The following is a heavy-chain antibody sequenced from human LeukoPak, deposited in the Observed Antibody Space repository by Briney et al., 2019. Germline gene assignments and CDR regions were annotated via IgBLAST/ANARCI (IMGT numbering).Heavy chain of an antibody. D-gene: IGHD3-22*01. Sequence: PGGSLRLSCAASGFTFSSYGMHWVRQAPGKGLEWVAVISYDGSNKYYADSVRGRFTISRDNSKNTLYLQMNSLRAEDTAVYYCARHRLHRLYYDSGGYYHDAFDIWGQGTMVTVSS. J-gene: IGHJ3*02. CDR3: ARHRLHRLYYDSGGYYHDAFDI. CDR1: GFTFSSYG. V-gene: IGHV3-30*03. CDR2: ISYDGSNK.